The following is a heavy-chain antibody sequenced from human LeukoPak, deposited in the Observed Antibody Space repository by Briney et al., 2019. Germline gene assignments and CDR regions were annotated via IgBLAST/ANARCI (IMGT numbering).Heavy chain of an antibody. CDR1: GGSVSSYY. D-gene: IGHD6-13*01. J-gene: IGHJ4*02. Sequence: PSETLSLTCTVSGGSVSSYYWSWIRQPAGKGLEWIGRIYSTGSTNYNPSLKSRVTMSVDTSKNQFSLRLRSVTAADTAVYYCARQIASAGTAGFDFWGQGALVTVSS. CDR3: ARQIASAGTAGFDF. V-gene: IGHV4-4*07. CDR2: IYSTGST.